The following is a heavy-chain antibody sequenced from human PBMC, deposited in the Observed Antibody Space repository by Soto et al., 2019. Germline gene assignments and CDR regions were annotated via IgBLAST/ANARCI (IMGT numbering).Heavy chain of an antibody. V-gene: IGHV3-48*01. CDR3: TGGGVSSGSGY. D-gene: IGHD3-22*01. J-gene: IGHJ4*02. CDR1: GLIFSDYS. CDR2: ILNTGGIV. Sequence: EVQLVESGGGLVQPGGSLRLSCVTSGLIFSDYSMNWVRQAPGRGLEWVSYILNTGGIVYYADSVKGRFTVSRDNARNSLFLQMESLRTEDTAVYYCTGGGVSSGSGYWGQGTLVTVSS.